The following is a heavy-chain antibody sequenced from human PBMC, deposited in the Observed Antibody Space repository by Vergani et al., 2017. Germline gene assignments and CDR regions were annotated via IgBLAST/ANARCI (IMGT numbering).Heavy chain of an antibody. CDR3: AKDGRYCSGGSCLKGYMDV. D-gene: IGHD2-15*01. CDR2: ISYDGSNK. J-gene: IGHJ6*03. V-gene: IGHV3-30*18. Sequence: QVQLVESGGGVVQPGRSLRLSCAASGFTFSSYGMHWVRQAPGKGLEWVAVISYDGSNKYYADSVKGRFTISRDNSKNTLYLQMNSLRAEDTAVYYYAKDGRYCSGGSCLKGYMDVWGKGTTVTVSS. CDR1: GFTFSSYG.